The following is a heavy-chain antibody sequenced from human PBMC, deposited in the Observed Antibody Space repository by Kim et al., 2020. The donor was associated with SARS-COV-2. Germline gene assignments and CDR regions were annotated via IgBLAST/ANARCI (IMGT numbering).Heavy chain of an antibody. Sequence: AQKVQGRVTMTTDTSTRTAYMELRSLRSDDTAVYYCARGGDSSGYYLFDYWGQGTLVTVSS. CDR3: ARGGDSSGYYLFDY. D-gene: IGHD3-22*01. J-gene: IGHJ4*02. V-gene: IGHV1-18*01.